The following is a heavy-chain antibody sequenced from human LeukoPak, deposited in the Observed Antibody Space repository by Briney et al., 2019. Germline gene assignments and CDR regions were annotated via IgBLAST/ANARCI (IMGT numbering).Heavy chain of an antibody. J-gene: IGHJ3*02. Sequence: GGSLRLSCAASGFTFDDYAMHWVRQAPGKGLEWVSGISWNSGSIGYADSVKGRFTISRDNAKNSLYLQMNSLRAEDMALYYCAKGIFGVEHAFDIWGQGTMVTVSS. CDR2: ISWNSGSI. CDR3: AKGIFGVEHAFDI. D-gene: IGHD3-3*01. V-gene: IGHV3-9*03. CDR1: GFTFDDYA.